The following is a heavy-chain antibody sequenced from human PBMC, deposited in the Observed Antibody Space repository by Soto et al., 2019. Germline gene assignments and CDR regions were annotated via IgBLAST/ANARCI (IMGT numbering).Heavy chain of an antibody. Sequence: QVQLVQSGAEVKKPGASVKVSCKASGYTFTSYGISWVRQAPGQGLEWMGWISAYNGNTNYAQKLQGRVTMTTDTSTSTAYMELRSLRSDDTAAYYCARRTTVTPLGYYYYYMDVWGKGTTVTVSS. V-gene: IGHV1-18*01. D-gene: IGHD4-4*01. CDR3: ARRTTVTPLGYYYYYMDV. J-gene: IGHJ6*03. CDR1: GYTFTSYG. CDR2: ISAYNGNT.